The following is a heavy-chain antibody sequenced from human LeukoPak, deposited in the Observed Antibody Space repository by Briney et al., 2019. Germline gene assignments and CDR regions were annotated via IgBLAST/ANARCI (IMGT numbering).Heavy chain of an antibody. CDR3: VAYSGSSWVFFDY. CDR1: GYTFTSYG. J-gene: IGHJ4*02. CDR2: MNPNSGNT. V-gene: IGHV1-8*02. Sequence: ASVKVSCKASGYTFTSYGISWVRQATGQGLEWMGWMNPNSGNTGYAQKFQGRVTMTRNTSISTAYMELSSLRSEDTAVYYCVAYSGSSWVFFDYWGQGTLVTVSS. D-gene: IGHD5-12*01.